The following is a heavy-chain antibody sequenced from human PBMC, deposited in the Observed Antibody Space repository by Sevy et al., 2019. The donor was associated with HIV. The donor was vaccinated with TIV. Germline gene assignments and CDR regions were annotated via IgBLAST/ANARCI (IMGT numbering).Heavy chain of an antibody. D-gene: IGHD3-3*01. V-gene: IGHV3-15*01. J-gene: IGHJ4*02. CDR2: IKSKSDGGTT. CDR3: TTKTGPYYDFWSGYYNDY. CDR1: GFTFSNAW. Sequence: GGSLRLSCAASGFTFSNAWMSWVRQAPGKGLEWVGRIKSKSDGGTTDYAAPVKGRFTISRDDSKSTLYLQMNSLKTEDTAVYYCTTKTGPYYDFWSGYYNDYWGQGTLVTVSS.